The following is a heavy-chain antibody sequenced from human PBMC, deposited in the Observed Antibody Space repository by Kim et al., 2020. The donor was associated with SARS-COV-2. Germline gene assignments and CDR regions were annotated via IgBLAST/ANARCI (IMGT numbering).Heavy chain of an antibody. J-gene: IGHJ6*03. Sequence: ASVKVSCKASGYTFTSYDINWVRQATGQGLEWMGWMNPNSGNTGYAQKFQGRVTMTRNTSISTAYMELSSLRSEDTAVYYCARQEQDRYYYYYMDVWGKGTTVTVSS. V-gene: IGHV1-8*01. D-gene: IGHD1-26*01. CDR2: MNPNSGNT. CDR1: GYTFTSYD. CDR3: ARQEQDRYYYYYMDV.